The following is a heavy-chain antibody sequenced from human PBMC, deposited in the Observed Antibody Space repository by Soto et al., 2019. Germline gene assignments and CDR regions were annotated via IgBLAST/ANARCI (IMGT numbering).Heavy chain of an antibody. V-gene: IGHV4-39*01. CDR2: IYYSGST. Sequence: SGTLSLTWTVSGGSISSSSYYWGWIRQPPGKGLEWIGSIYYSGSTYYNPSLKSRVTISVDTSKNQFSLKLSSVTAADTAVYYCARHRRSSGPHWGQGPLVPVSS. CDR1: GGSISSSSYY. CDR3: ARHRRSSGPH. J-gene: IGHJ4*02. D-gene: IGHD3-22*01.